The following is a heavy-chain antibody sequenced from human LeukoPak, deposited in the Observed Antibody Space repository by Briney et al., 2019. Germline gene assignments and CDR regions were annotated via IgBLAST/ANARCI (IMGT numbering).Heavy chain of an antibody. J-gene: IGHJ3*02. CDR2: INPNSGGT. D-gene: IGHD3-22*01. CDR3: ARYFYDSSGSSSDAFDI. V-gene: IGHV1-2*02. CDR1: GYTFTGYY. Sequence: GASVKVSFKTSGYTFTGYYMHWVRQAPGQGLEWMGWINPNSGGTNYAQRFQGRVTMTRDTSMSTAYMELSRLRSDDSAVYYCARYFYDSSGSSSDAFDIWGQGTMVTVST.